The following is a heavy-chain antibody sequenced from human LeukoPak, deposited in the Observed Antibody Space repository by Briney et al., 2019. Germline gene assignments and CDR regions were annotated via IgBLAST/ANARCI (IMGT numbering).Heavy chain of an antibody. CDR3: ARQYGSGSYYTKPSYYYYGMDV. CDR2: IYYSGST. V-gene: IGHV4-39*01. Sequence: SGTLSLTCTVSGGSISSSSYYWGWIRQPPGKGLEWIGSIYYSGSTYYNPSLKSRVTISVDTSKNQFSLKLSSVTAADTAVYYCARQYGSGSYYTKPSYYYYGMDVWGQGTTVTVSS. CDR1: GGSISSSSYY. D-gene: IGHD3-10*01. J-gene: IGHJ6*02.